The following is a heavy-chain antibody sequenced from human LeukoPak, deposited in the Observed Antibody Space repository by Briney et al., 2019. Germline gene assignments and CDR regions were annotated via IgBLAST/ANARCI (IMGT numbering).Heavy chain of an antibody. CDR2: ISSSGRTI. Sequence: AGSLRLSCAASGFTFSDYYMSWIRQAPGKGLEWVSYISSSGRTIYYADSVKGRFTISRENAKNSLYLQMNSLRAEDTAVYYCARTPYDSSGAPIGYWGQGTRVTVSS. J-gene: IGHJ4*02. D-gene: IGHD3-22*01. CDR3: ARTPYDSSGAPIGY. V-gene: IGHV3-11*01. CDR1: GFTFSDYY.